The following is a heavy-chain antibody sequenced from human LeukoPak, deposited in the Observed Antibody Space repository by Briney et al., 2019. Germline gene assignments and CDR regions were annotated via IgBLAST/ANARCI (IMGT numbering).Heavy chain of an antibody. CDR2: RSGVST. CDR3: AKGMGQWLVRNGMDV. D-gene: IGHD6-19*01. Sequence: RSGVSTYYAHSLKRLFTISIDHSKNPLYLQMNSLRAQDTAVYYCAKGMGQWLVRNGMDVWGQGTTVTVSS. J-gene: IGHJ6*02. V-gene: IGHV3-23*01.